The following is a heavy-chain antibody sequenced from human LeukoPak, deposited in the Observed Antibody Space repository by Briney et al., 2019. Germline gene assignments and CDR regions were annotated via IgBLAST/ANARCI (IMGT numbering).Heavy chain of an antibody. Sequence: GGSLRLSCAASGFTFSSYGMHWVRQAPGKGLEWVAVIWYDGSNKYYADSVKGRFTISRDNSKNTLYLQMNSLRAEGTAVYYCARDCAGDPSDNYGSGSSFFDYWGQGTLVTVSS. V-gene: IGHV3-33*01. J-gene: IGHJ4*02. CDR2: IWYDGSNK. CDR1: GFTFSSYG. CDR3: ARDCAGDPSDNYGSGSSFFDY. D-gene: IGHD3-10*01.